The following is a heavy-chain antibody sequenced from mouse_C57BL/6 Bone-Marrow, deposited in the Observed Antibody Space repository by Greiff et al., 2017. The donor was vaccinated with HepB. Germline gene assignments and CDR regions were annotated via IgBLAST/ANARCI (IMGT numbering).Heavy chain of an antibody. V-gene: IGHV7-3*01. CDR3: ASPHYYGSSYGFAY. J-gene: IGHJ3*01. CDR2: IRNKANGYTT. Sequence: EVKVEESGGGLVQPGGSLSLSCAASGFTFTDYYMSWVRQPPGKALEWLGFIRNKANGYTTEYSASVKGRFTISRDNSHSILYLQMNALRAEDSATYYCASPHYYGSSYGFAYWGQGTLVTVSA. D-gene: IGHD1-1*01. CDR1: GFTFTDYY.